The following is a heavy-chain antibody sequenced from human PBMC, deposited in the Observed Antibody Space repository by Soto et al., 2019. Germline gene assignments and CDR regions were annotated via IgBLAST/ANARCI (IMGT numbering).Heavy chain of an antibody. CDR1: GGSISTGGYY. CDR3: AGASDGYYCRYGMEV. CDR2: IYYSGNT. J-gene: IGHJ6*02. Sequence: SETLSLPCTVSGGSISTGGYYWSLIRQHPGKGPQWFGYIYYSGNTYYNQSLKSRVIISVDTSKNQFSLWLRSLTGAYTAVHYCAGASDGYYCRYGMEVWGQVTTVTVAS. V-gene: IGHV4-31*03. D-gene: IGHD5-12*01.